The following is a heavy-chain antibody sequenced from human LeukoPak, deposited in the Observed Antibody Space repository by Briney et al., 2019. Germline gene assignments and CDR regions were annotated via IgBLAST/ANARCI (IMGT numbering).Heavy chain of an antibody. V-gene: IGHV4-30-4*01. Sequence: SQTLSLTCTVSGGSISSGDYYWSWIRQPPGKGLEWIGNIYYSGSTYYNPSLKSRVTISVDTSKNQFSLKLSSVTAADTAVYYCARQWFGEFLFDYWGQGTLVTVSS. J-gene: IGHJ4*02. D-gene: IGHD3-10*01. CDR2: IYYSGST. CDR3: ARQWFGEFLFDY. CDR1: GGSISSGDYY.